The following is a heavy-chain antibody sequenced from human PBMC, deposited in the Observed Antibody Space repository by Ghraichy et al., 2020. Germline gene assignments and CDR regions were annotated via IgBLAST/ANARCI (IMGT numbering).Heavy chain of an antibody. Sequence: GGSLRLSCAASGFTFSSYAMSWVRQAPGKGLEWVSAISGSGGSTYYADSVKGRFTISRDNSKNTLYLQMNSLRAEDTAVYYCAKDTAMGNYYYYYGMDVWGQGTTVTVSS. V-gene: IGHV3-23*01. CDR3: AKDTAMGNYYYYYGMDV. CDR2: ISGSGGST. CDR1: GFTFSSYA. J-gene: IGHJ6*02. D-gene: IGHD5-18*01.